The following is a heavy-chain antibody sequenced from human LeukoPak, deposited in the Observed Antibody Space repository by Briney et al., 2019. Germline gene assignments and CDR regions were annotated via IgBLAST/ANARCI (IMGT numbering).Heavy chain of an antibody. V-gene: IGHV4-39*07. CDR2: IYYSGTT. J-gene: IGHJ4*02. D-gene: IGHD2-15*01. Sequence: PSETLSLTCIVSGGSISSSSYYWGWIRQPPGRGLEWIGSIYYSGTTYYNPSLKSRVTISVDTSKNQFSLKLSSVTAADTAVYYCARAGDGGYLDYWGQGTLVTVSS. CDR3: ARAGDGGYLDY. CDR1: GGSISSSSYY.